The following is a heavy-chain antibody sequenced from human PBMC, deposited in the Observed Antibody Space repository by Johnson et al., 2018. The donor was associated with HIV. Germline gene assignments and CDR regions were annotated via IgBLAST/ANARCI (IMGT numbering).Heavy chain of an antibody. V-gene: IGHV3-11*04. CDR2: ISSSGSTI. Sequence: QVQLVESGGGLVKPGWSLRLSCAASGFTFSDFYMSWIRQAPGKGPEWLSYISSSGSTIYYADSVKGRFTISRDNAKNSLYLQMNSLRAEDTAVYYCAREGWDIVVVVAATRGRGAFDIWGQGTMVTVSS. J-gene: IGHJ3*02. CDR3: AREGWDIVVVVAATRGRGAFDI. D-gene: IGHD2-15*01. CDR1: GFTFSDFY.